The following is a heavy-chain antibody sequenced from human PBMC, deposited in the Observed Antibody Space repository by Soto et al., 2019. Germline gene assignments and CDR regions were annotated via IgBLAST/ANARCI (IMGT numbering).Heavy chain of an antibody. CDR2: MNPNNGNT. V-gene: IGHV1-8*01. CDR3: ARGRGSCSGGSCLDWFDP. J-gene: IGHJ5*02. D-gene: IGHD2-15*01. CDR1: GYAFTDYN. Sequence: QVQLVQSGAEVKKPGASVKVSCKASGYAFTDYNINWVRQVTGQGLEWMGWMNPNNGNTGYAQKFQGRVTMTRNTAIRTAYMELSSLRSGDTAVYYCARGRGSCSGGSCLDWFDPWGQGTLVTVSS.